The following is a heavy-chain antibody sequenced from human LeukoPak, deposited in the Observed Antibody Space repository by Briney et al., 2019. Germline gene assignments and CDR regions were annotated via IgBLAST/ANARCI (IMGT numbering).Heavy chain of an antibody. V-gene: IGHV3-20*04. CDR2: FNWNGHST. CDR1: GFTFSSYW. D-gene: IGHD3-10*01. Sequence: GGSLRLSCAASGFTFSSYWMHWVRQAPGKGLEWVSGFNWNGHSTGYADSVKGRFTISRDNAKNSLYLHMNSLRAADTALYYCARERSGVAFDLWGQGTMVTVS. CDR3: ARERSGVAFDL. J-gene: IGHJ3*01.